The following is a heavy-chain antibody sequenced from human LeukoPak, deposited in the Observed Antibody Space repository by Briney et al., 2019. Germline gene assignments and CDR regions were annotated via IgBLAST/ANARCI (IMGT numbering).Heavy chain of an antibody. J-gene: IGHJ4*02. CDR1: GFTFSSYG. V-gene: IGHV3-23*01. CDR3: AKKGRIGGTTFFDY. D-gene: IGHD1-20*01. CDR2: IGNSDDDT. Sequence: GGSLRLSCAASGFTFSSYGMSWVRQAPGKGLEWVSAIGNSDDDTYYADSVKGRFTISRDNSKNTLYLQMNSLRAEDTAAYHCAKKGRIGGTTFFDYWGQGTLVTVSS.